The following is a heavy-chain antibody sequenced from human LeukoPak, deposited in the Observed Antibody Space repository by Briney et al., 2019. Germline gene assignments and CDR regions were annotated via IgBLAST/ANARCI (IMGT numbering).Heavy chain of an antibody. CDR2: IYYSGST. CDR3: ARAHGDFWSGYYPNIFDY. CDR1: GGSISSYY. V-gene: IGHV4-59*01. D-gene: IGHD3-3*01. J-gene: IGHJ4*02. Sequence: SETLSLTCTVSGGSISSYYWSWIRQPPGKGLEWIGYIYYSGSTNYNPSLKSRVTISVDTSKNQFSLKLSSVTAADTAVYYCARAHGDFWSGYYPNIFDYWGQGTLVTVSS.